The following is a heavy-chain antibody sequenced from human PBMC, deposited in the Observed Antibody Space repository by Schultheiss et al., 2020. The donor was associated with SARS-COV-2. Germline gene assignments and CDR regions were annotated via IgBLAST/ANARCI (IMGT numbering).Heavy chain of an antibody. Sequence: GGSLRLSCTASGFTFGDYAMSWFRQAPGKGLEWVAVISYDGSNKYYADSVKGRFTISRDNSKNTLYLQMNSLRAEDTAVYYCAKGRGYDYYYMDVWGKGTTVTVAS. CDR2: ISYDGSNK. CDR3: AKGRGYDYYYMDV. J-gene: IGHJ6*03. D-gene: IGHD3-16*01. CDR1: GFTFGDYA. V-gene: IGHV3-30*04.